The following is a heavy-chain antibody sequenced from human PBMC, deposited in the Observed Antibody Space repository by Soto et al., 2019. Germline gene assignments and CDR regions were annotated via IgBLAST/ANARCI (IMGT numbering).Heavy chain of an antibody. V-gene: IGHV3-30*01. CDR2: ISYDGSNK. CDR1: AFTFSTFP. D-gene: IGHD1-26*01. J-gene: IGHJ3*02. CDR3: ARRGAYVGGFDM. Sequence: QVQLVESGGGVVQPGRSLRLSCAASAFTFSTFPMHWVRQAPGKGLEWVAVISYDGSNKFYADSVRGRFTISRDNSKNPLYLQMNSPRAEDTAVYYCARRGAYVGGFDMWGQGTMVTVSS.